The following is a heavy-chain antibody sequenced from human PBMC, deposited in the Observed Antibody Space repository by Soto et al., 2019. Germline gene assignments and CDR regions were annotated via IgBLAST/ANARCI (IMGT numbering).Heavy chain of an antibody. CDR3: ARGPRYIAAPGTGSYYGMEV. CDR2: IIPIFGTA. J-gene: IGHJ6*01. Sequence: ASVKVSCKASGCTFSSYAISWVRQAPGQGLEWMGGIIPIFGTANYAQKFQGRVTITADKSTSTAYMELSSLRSEDTAVYYCARGPRYIAAPGTGSYYGMEVWGQGTTVSVSS. V-gene: IGHV1-69*06. D-gene: IGHD6-13*01. CDR1: GCTFSSYA.